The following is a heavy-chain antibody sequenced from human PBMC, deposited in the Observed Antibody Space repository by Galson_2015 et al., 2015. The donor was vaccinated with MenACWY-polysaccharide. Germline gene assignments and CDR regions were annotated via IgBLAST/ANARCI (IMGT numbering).Heavy chain of an antibody. CDR3: ASPYGPNGGGAFDI. D-gene: IGHD4-17*01. Sequence: SETLSLTCAVSGGSISSSNWWSWVRQPPGKGLEWIGYIYYSGSTNYNPSLKSRVTISVDTSKNQFSLKLSSVTAADTAVYYCASPYGPNGGGAFDIWGQGTMVTVSS. J-gene: IGHJ3*02. CDR2: IYYSGST. V-gene: IGHV4-4*02. CDR1: GGSISSSNW.